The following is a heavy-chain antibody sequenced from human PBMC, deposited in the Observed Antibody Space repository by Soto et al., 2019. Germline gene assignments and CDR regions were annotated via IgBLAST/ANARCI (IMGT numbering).Heavy chain of an antibody. D-gene: IGHD2-15*01. V-gene: IGHV3-21*04. CDR1: AFTYSRYS. J-gene: IGHJ4*02. Sequence: NPGGSLRLSCAASAFTYSRYSMNWVRQAPGKGLEWVSSISSSSSNIYYADSVKGRFTISRDNAKNSLYLQMNSQSAEDTAVQYRAGDVVRAAENYFGCWGQGTRVSVGS. CDR3: AGDVVRAAENYFGC. CDR2: ISSSSSNI.